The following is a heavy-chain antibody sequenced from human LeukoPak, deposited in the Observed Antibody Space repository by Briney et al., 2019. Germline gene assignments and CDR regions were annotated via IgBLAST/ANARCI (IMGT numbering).Heavy chain of an antibody. CDR2: ISGSGNTI. J-gene: IGHJ4*02. V-gene: IGHV3-11*01. D-gene: IGHD3-16*01. CDR3: ATDVGQLWSPDN. Sequence: PGGSLRLSCAASGFTFSGCYMSWIRQAPGKGLEWVSYISGSGNTIYYADPVKGRFTISRDNAKNSVYLHMNRLRGDDTAVYYCATDVGQLWSPDNWGQGTLVTVSS. CDR1: GFTFSGCY.